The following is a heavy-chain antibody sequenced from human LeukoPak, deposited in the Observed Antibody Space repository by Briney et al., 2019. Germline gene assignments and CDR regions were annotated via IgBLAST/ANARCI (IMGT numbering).Heavy chain of an antibody. CDR1: GFTFSSYG. J-gene: IGHJ6*02. Sequence: PGGSLRLSCAASGFTFSSYGMHWVRQAPGKGLEWVSSISSSSSYIYYADSVKGRFTISRDNAKNSLYLQMNSLRAEDTAVYYCATLITGDYYGMDVWGQGTTVTVSS. CDR2: ISSSSSYI. V-gene: IGHV3-21*01. D-gene: IGHD1-20*01. CDR3: ATLITGDYYGMDV.